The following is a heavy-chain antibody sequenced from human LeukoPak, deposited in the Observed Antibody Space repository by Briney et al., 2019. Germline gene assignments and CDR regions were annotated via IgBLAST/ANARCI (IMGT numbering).Heavy chain of an antibody. D-gene: IGHD6-19*01. CDR3: ARDHWQWLANWFDP. V-gene: IGHV4-4*02. CDR2: IYHSGST. Sequence: PSETLSLTCAVSGGSISSSNWWSWVRQPPGKGLEWIGEIYHSGSTNYNPSLKSRVTISVDKSKNQFSLKLSSVTAADTAVYYCARDHWQWLANWFDPWGQGTLVTVSS. CDR1: GGSISSSNW. J-gene: IGHJ5*02.